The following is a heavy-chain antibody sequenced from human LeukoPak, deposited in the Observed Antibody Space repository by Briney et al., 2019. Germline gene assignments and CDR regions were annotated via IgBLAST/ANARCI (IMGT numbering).Heavy chain of an antibody. CDR3: AKDLLSQQVARCFDY. J-gene: IGHJ4*02. V-gene: IGHV3-30-3*01. CDR1: GFTFSSYA. CDR2: ISYDGSNK. Sequence: GGSLRLSCAASGFTFSSYAMHWVRQAPGKGLEWVAVISYDGSNKYYADSVKGRFSISRDNSRNTLYLQMNSLRTDDTAVYYCAKDLLSQQVARCFDYWGQGTLVTVSS. D-gene: IGHD6-13*01.